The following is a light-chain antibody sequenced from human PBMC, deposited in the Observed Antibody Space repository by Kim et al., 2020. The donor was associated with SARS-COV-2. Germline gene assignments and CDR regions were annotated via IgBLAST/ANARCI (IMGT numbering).Light chain of an antibody. V-gene: IGKV3-15*01. Sequence: VSPGERATRSCRASQSVSTNLAWYQQTPGQAPRLLIYSASNRATGIPARFSGSGSGTDFTLTISSLQSEDSAVYFCQQYHDWPLTFGPGTKVDIK. CDR3: QQYHDWPLT. CDR2: SAS. CDR1: QSVSTN. J-gene: IGKJ3*01.